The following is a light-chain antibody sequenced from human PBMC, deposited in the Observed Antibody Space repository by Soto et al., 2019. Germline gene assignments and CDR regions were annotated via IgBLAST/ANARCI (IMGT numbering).Light chain of an antibody. J-gene: IGLJ1*01. V-gene: IGLV4-69*01. Sequence: QLVLTQSPSASASLGASVKITCTLSSGHSSYAIAWHQQQPEKGPRYLMNLNGDGSHSKGDGIPDRFSGSSSGAERYLTISSLQSEDEADYFCQTWGTGIHVFGTGTKLTVL. CDR3: QTWGTGIHV. CDR2: LNGDGSH. CDR1: SGHSSYA.